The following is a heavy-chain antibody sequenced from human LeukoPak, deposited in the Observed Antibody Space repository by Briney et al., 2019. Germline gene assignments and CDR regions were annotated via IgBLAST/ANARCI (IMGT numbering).Heavy chain of an antibody. CDR1: GGSFSGYY. D-gene: IGHD6-6*01. CDR3: AKGLIAARRRNWFDP. V-gene: IGHV4-34*01. J-gene: IGHJ5*02. Sequence: SETLSLTYAVYGGSFSGYYWSWIRQPPGKGLEWIGEINHSGSTNYNPSLKNRVTISVDTSKNQFSLKLSSVTAADTAVYYCAKGLIAARRRNWFDPWGQGTLVTVSS. CDR2: INHSGST.